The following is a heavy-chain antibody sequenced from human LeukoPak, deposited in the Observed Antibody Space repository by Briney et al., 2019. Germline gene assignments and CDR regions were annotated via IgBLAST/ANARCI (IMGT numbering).Heavy chain of an antibody. J-gene: IGHJ4*02. V-gene: IGHV3-43*02. Sequence: AGGSLRLSCAASGFTVSSNYMHWVRQAPGKGLEWVSLISGDGGSTNYADSVKGRFTISRDNSKNSLYLQMNSLRTEDTALYYCAKDPGGVQLEYYFDYWGQGTLVTVSS. CDR1: GFTVSSNY. D-gene: IGHD1-1*01. CDR2: ISGDGGST. CDR3: AKDPGGVQLEYYFDY.